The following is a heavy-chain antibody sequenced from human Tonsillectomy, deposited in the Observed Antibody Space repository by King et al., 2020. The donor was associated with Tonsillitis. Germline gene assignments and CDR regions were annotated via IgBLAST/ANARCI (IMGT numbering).Heavy chain of an antibody. D-gene: IGHD4-17*01. V-gene: IGHV3-30*18. J-gene: IGHJ6*02. Sequence: VQLVESGGGVVQPGRSLRLSCAASAFIFRIYVMHWVRQAPGKGLEWVAVISYDGSNKNYADSVKGRFTISRYNSKNTLYLQMNNLRTEDTAMYFCAKDQDAYGDYAYCYDGMDVWGQGTTVTVSS. CDR2: ISYDGSNK. CDR3: AKDQDAYGDYAYCYDGMDV. CDR1: AFIFRIYV.